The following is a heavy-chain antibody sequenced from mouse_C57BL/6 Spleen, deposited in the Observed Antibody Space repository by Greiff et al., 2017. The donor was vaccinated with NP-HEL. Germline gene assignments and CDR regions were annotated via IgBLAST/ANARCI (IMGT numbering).Heavy chain of an antibody. J-gene: IGHJ3*01. D-gene: IGHD2-4*01. CDR3: VRGGAYYDYDDPPY. CDR2: IRSKSNNYAT. Sequence: GGGLVQPKGSLKLSCAASGFSFNTYAMNWVRQAPGKGLEWVARIRSKSNNYATYYADSVKDRFTISRDDSESMLYLQMNNLKTEDTAMYYCVRGGAYYDYDDPPYWGQGTLVTVSA. CDR1: GFSFNTYA. V-gene: IGHV10-1*01.